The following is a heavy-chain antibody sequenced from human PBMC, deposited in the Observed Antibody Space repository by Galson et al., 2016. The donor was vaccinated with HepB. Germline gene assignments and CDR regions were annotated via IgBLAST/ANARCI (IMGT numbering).Heavy chain of an antibody. CDR1: GGSISLGAYY. Sequence: TLSLTCTVSGGSISLGAYYWNWIRQPAGEGLEWIGRSHNTGSPDYNPSLKGRVTISIDTPGRQFSLKLSSVTAADTAVYYCAIINPGDPFDMWGQGTVVTVSS. CDR2: SHNTGSP. J-gene: IGHJ3*02. CDR3: AIINPGDPFDM. V-gene: IGHV4-61*02.